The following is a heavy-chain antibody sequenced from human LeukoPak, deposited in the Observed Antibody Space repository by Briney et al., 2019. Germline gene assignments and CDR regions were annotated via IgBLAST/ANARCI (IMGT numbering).Heavy chain of an antibody. J-gene: IGHJ3*02. CDR1: GFTLSSYS. V-gene: IGHV3-21*01. CDR3: ERDILEWFYRGDGFDI. Sequence: GGSLRLSCAASGFTLSSYSMNWVRQAPGKGLEWVSSISRSSAYIYYADSVKGRFTISTDNAKNSLYLHMNSLRVEAMAVYYCERDILEWFYRGDGFDIWGQGTMVTVSS. D-gene: IGHD3-3*01. CDR2: ISRSSAYI.